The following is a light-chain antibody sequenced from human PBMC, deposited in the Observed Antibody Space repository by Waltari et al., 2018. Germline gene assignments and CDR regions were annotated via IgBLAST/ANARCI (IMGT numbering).Light chain of an antibody. Sequence: QSALTQPASVSGSPGQSMTISCTGTRSDVGSYNLVSWYQQHPGKAPKLMIYEVSKRPSGVSNRFSGSKSGNTASLTISGLQAEDEADYYCCSYAGSSTFVVFGGGTKLTVL. J-gene: IGLJ2*01. CDR2: EVS. V-gene: IGLV2-23*02. CDR1: RSDVGSYNL. CDR3: CSYAGSSTFVV.